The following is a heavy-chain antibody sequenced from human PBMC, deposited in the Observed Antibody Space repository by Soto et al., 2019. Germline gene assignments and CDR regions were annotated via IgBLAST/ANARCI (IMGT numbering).Heavy chain of an antibody. CDR3: ARVSIAAAGTRAATFDY. Sequence: TLSLTCAVYGGSFSGYYWSWIRQPPGKGLEWIGEINHSGSTNYNPSLKSRVTISVDTSKNQFSLKLSSVTAADTAVYYCARVSIAAAGTRAATFDYWGQGTLVTVSS. D-gene: IGHD6-13*01. CDR2: INHSGST. CDR1: GGSFSGYY. J-gene: IGHJ4*02. V-gene: IGHV4-34*01.